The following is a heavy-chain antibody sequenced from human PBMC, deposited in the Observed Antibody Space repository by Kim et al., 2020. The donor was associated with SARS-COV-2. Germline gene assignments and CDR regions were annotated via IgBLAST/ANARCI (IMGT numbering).Heavy chain of an antibody. CDR2: ISYDGSNK. V-gene: IGHV3-30*18. J-gene: IGHJ6*02. D-gene: IGHD6-19*01. CDR3: AKELPPGYSSGWSYYYYGMDV. Sequence: GGSLRLFCAASGFTFSSYGMHWVRQAPGKGLEWVAVISYDGSNKYYADSVKGRFTISRDNSKNTLYLQMNSLRAEDTAVYYCAKELPPGYSSGWSYYYYGMDVWGQGTTVTVSS. CDR1: GFTFSSYG.